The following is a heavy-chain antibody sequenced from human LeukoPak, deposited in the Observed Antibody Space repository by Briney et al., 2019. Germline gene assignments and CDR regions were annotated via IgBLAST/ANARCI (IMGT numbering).Heavy chain of an antibody. CDR2: ISSSSDSI. D-gene: IGHD5-12*01. V-gene: IGHV3-48*02. J-gene: IGHJ4*02. CDR1: GFTFSSYG. CDR3: ARAMRSGYDY. Sequence: RGSLRLSCAASGFTFSSYGMNWVRQAPGKRLEWVSYISSSSDSIYYADSVKGRFTISRDNAENSLYLQMNSLRDEDTAVYYCARAMRSGYDYWGQGTLVTVSS.